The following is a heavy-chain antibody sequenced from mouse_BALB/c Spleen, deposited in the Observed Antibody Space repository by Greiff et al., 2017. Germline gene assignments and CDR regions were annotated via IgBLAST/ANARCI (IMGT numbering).Heavy chain of an antibody. V-gene: IGHV1-82*01. CDR2: IYPGDGDT. CDR1: GYAFSSSW. CDR3: ARSDADYYAMDY. D-gene: IGHD2-3*01. J-gene: IGHJ4*01. Sequence: VQLQQSGPELVKPGASVKISCKASGYAFSSSWMNWVKQRPGQGLEWIGRIYPGDGDTNYNGKFKGKATLTADKSSSTAYMQLSSLTSVDSAVYFCARSDADYYAMDYWGQGTSVTVSS.